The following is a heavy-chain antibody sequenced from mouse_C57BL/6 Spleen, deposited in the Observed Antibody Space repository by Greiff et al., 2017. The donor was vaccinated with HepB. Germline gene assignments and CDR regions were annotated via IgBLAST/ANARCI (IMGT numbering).Heavy chain of an antibody. Sequence: EVQLQQPGPELVKPGASVKISCKASGYTFTDYYMNWVKQSHGQSLEWIGDINPNNGGTSYNQKFKGKATLTVDKSSSTAYMELRSLTSEDSAVYSCATVYDSDLDDWGQGTTLTVSS. CDR1: GYTFTDYY. CDR2: INPNNGGT. D-gene: IGHD2-13*01. J-gene: IGHJ2*01. V-gene: IGHV1-26*01. CDR3: ATVYDSDLDD.